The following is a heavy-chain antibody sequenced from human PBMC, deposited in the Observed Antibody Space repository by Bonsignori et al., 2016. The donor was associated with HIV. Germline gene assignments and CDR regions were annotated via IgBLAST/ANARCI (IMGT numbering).Heavy chain of an antibody. V-gene: IGHV4-38-2*01. CDR2: VYHSGST. D-gene: IGHD6-19*01. CDR3: ARRVGSGWFDY. J-gene: IGHJ4*02. Sequence: GSLRLSCAVSGYSISSDYYWGWDPAAPREGPEWIGSVYHSGSTYYNPSLKSRVTILVDTSKNQFSLKLRSVTAADTAVYYCARRVGSGWFDYWGQGTLVTVSS. CDR1: GYSISSDYY.